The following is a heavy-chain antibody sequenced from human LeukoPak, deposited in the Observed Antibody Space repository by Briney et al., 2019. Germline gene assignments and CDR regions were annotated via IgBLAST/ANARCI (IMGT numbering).Heavy chain of an antibody. V-gene: IGHV3-30*18. CDR2: ISYDGSNK. Sequence: GGSLRLSCAASGFTFSSYGMHWVRQAPGKGLEWVAVISYDGSNKYYADSVKGRFTISRDNSKNTLYLQMNSLRAEDTAVYYCAKEAGYQLLADAFDIWGQGTMVTVSS. J-gene: IGHJ3*02. CDR1: GFTFSSYG. CDR3: AKEAGYQLLADAFDI. D-gene: IGHD2-2*01.